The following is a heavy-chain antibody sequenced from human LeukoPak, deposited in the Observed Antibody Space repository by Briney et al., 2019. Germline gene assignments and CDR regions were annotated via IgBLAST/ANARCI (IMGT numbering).Heavy chain of an antibody. V-gene: IGHV1-8*01. J-gene: IGHJ4*02. CDR1: GYTFTSYD. Sequence: ASVKVSCKASGYTFTSYDINWVRQATGQGLEWMGWMNPNSGNTGYAQKFQGRVTMTRNTSISTAYMELSSLRSEDTAVYYCARGRGSNYYGSGSPILRWGQGTLVTVSS. CDR3: ARGRGSNYYGSGSPILR. D-gene: IGHD3-10*01. CDR2: MNPNSGNT.